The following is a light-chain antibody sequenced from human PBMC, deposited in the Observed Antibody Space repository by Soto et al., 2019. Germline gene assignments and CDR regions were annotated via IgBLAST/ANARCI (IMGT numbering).Light chain of an antibody. CDR3: QHYNNWPLT. Sequence: DIVVTQSPATLSLSPGERSTLSCKASHSVGSNLAWYRQEPGQPPRLVIYGASTRATGVPARLSGSGSGTEFTLTISSLQSEDFEIYYCQHYNNWPLTFGGGTKVDIK. CDR2: GAS. J-gene: IGKJ4*01. V-gene: IGKV3-15*01. CDR1: HSVGSN.